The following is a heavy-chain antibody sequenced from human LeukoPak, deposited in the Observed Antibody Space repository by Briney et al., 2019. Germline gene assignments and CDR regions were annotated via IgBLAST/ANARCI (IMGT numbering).Heavy chain of an antibody. CDR3: AGYTDYNDSSGYSAGIDY. D-gene: IGHD3-22*01. CDR2: IKLDGSEK. Sequence: PGGSLRLSCAASGFTFSSYWMSWVRQAPGKGLEWMANIKLDGSEKYYVDSVKGRFTISRDNAKNSLYLQMNSLRAEDTAVYYCAGYTDYNDSSGYSAGIDYWGQGTLVTVSS. J-gene: IGHJ4*02. V-gene: IGHV3-7*01. CDR1: GFTFSSYW.